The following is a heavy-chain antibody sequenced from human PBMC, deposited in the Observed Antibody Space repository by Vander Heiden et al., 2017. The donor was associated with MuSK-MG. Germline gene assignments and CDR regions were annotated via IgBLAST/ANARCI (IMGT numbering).Heavy chain of an antibody. D-gene: IGHD3-10*01. Sequence: QITLKESGPTLVKPTQTLTLTCPFSGFSLSASGVGVGWIRQPPGKALEWLALIYWNDDKRYSPSLKSRLTITKDTSKNQVVLTMTNMDPVDTATYYCAHELLWCGESMIDYWGQGTLVTVSS. V-gene: IGHV2-5*01. J-gene: IGHJ4*02. CDR3: AHELLWCGESMIDY. CDR2: IYWNDDK. CDR1: GFSLSASGVG.